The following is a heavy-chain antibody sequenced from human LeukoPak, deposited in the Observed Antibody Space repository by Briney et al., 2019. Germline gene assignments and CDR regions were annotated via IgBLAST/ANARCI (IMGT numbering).Heavy chain of an antibody. Sequence: GGSLRLSCAASGFTFSSYWMHWVRQAPGKGLVWVSRINSDGSSTSYADSVRGRLTISRDNSKNTLYLQMNSLRPEDTAVYYCAKEGGSYSRFFDYWGQGTLVTVSS. V-gene: IGHV3-74*01. CDR1: GFTFSSYW. J-gene: IGHJ4*02. D-gene: IGHD1-26*01. CDR2: INSDGSST. CDR3: AKEGGSYSRFFDY.